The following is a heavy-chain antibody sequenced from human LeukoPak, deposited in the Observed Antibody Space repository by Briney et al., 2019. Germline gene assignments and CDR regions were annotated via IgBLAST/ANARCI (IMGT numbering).Heavy chain of an antibody. CDR2: IYPGDSDT. V-gene: IGHV5-51*01. CDR3: ARQQLNNCSGGSCYSGDAFDI. D-gene: IGHD2-15*01. CDR1: GYSFTSYW. J-gene: IGHJ3*02. Sequence: GESLKISCKGSGYSFTSYWIGWVRQMPGKGLEWMGIIYPGDSDTRYSPSFQGQVTISADKSISNAYLQWSSLKASETAMYYCARQQLNNCSGGSCYSGDAFDIWGQGTMVTVSS.